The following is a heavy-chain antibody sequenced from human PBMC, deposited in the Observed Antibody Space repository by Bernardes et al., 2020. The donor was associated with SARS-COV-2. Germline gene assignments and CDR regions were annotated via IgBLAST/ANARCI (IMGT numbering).Heavy chain of an antibody. V-gene: IGHV1-2*02. CDR2: IDPKSGGT. CDR3: ARAPSTFYGLDV. J-gene: IGHJ6*02. Sequence: ASMKVSCRASGYSFSAFYIYWVRQAPGQGLEWMGWIDPKSGGTNYAQKFQGGVILTRETSISTAYLEMSGLTSDDTAVYYCARAPSTFYGLDVWGQGTTVTVSS. CDR1: GYSFSAFY.